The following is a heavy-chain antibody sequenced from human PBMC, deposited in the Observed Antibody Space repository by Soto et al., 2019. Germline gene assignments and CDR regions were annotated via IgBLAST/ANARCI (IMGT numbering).Heavy chain of an antibody. CDR3: ASWSVDSSGYYYSSPPYAFDI. J-gene: IGHJ3*02. D-gene: IGHD3-22*01. CDR2: ISAYNGNT. Sequence: GASVKVSCKASGYTFTIYGISWVRQAPGQGLERMGWISAYNGNTNYAQKLQGRVTMTTDTSTSTAYMELRSLRSDDTAVYYCASWSVDSSGYYYSSPPYAFDIWGQGTMVTVSS. CDR1: GYTFTIYG. V-gene: IGHV1-18*01.